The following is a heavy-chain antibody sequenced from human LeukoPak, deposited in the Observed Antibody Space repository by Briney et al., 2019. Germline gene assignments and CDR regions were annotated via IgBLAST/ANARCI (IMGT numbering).Heavy chain of an antibody. CDR1: GFHFSSYA. CDR3: AKDRTRGEYSGSYLGFDY. V-gene: IGHV3-23*01. Sequence: GFLKLSCAASGFHFSSYAMSWVRPAPGKGLEWVSAISGSGGSTYYADSVKGRFTISRDNSKNTLYLQMNSLRAEDTAVYYCAKDRTRGEYSGSYLGFDYWGQGTLVTVSS. CDR2: ISGSGGST. D-gene: IGHD1-26*01. J-gene: IGHJ4*02.